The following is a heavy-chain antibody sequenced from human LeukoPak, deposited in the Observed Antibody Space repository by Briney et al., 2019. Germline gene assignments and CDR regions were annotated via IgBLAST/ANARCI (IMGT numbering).Heavy chain of an antibody. Sequence: SETLSLTCTVSGGSISSGGYYWSWIRQHPGKGLEWIGYIYYSGSTYYNPSLKSRVTISVDTSKNQFSLKLSSVTAADTAVYYCARERLLYYYDSSGYGPFDYWGQGTLVTVSS. CDR2: IYYSGST. D-gene: IGHD3-22*01. CDR1: GGSISSGGYY. CDR3: ARERLLYYYDSSGYGPFDY. V-gene: IGHV4-31*03. J-gene: IGHJ4*02.